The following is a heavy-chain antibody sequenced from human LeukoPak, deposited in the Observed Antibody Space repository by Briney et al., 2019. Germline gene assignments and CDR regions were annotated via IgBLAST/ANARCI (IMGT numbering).Heavy chain of an antibody. J-gene: IGHJ3*02. V-gene: IGHV6-1*01. Sequence: SQTLSLTCAISGDSVSSNSAAWNWIRQSPSRGLEWLGRTYYRSKWYNDYAVSVKSRITINPDTSKNQFSLQLNSVTPEDTAVYYCARAYHYYDSSGYPREDGGGGNDAFDIWGQGTMVTVSS. CDR3: ARAYHYYDSSGYPREDGGGGNDAFDI. D-gene: IGHD3-22*01. CDR1: GDSVSSNSAA. CDR2: TYYRSKWYN.